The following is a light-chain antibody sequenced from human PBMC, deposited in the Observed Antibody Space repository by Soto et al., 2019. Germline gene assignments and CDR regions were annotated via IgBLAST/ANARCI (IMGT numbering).Light chain of an antibody. J-gene: IGKJ4*01. CDR2: KAS. CDR3: QQNNSYSLT. V-gene: IGKV1-5*03. CDR1: QSISSW. Sequence: DIQMTQSPSTLSASVGDRVTITYRASQSISSWLAWYQQKPGKAPKLLIYKASSLESGVPSRFSGSGSGTEFTPTISSLQPDDFATYYCQQNNSYSLTFGGGTKVEIK.